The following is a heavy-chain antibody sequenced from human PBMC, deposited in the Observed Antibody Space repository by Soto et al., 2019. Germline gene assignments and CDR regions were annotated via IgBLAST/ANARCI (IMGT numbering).Heavy chain of an antibody. CDR3: ARDPLNRDLPPGDYEFERYYYGMDV. J-gene: IGHJ6*02. V-gene: IGHV4-31*03. CDR1: GGSISSGGYY. Sequence: SETLSLTCTVSGGSISSGGYYWSWIRQHPGKGMEWIGYIYYSGSTYYNPSLKSRVTISVDTSKKQCSLKLSYVTAADTAVYYCARDPLNRDLPPGDYEFERYYYGMDVWGQGTTVTVSS. CDR2: IYYSGST. D-gene: IGHD4-17*01.